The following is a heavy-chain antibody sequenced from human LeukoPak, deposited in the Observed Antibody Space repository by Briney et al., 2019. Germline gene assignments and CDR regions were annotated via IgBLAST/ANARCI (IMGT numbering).Heavy chain of an antibody. V-gene: IGHV4-59*01. CDR3: ARGKVAGTNY. CDR2: IYYSGST. J-gene: IGHJ4*02. Sequence: KSSETLSLTCTVSGGSISSYYWSWIRQPPGKGLEWIGYIYYSGSTNYNPSLKSRVAVSVDTSKNQFSLKLSSVTAADTAVYYCARGKVAGTNYWGQGTLVTVSS. D-gene: IGHD6-19*01. CDR1: GGSISSYY.